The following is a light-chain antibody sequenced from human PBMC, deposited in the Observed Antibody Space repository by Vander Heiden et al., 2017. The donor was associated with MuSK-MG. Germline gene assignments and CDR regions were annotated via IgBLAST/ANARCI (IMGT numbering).Light chain of an antibody. Sequence: IQMTQSPSSLSASVGDSVTITCRASQGISNYLAWYQQKPGKVPKLLIYAASTLQSGVPSRFSGSGSGTDFTLTISSLQPEDVATYYCQKYNSALITFGQGTRLEIK. J-gene: IGKJ5*01. CDR3: QKYNSALIT. CDR2: AAS. V-gene: IGKV1-27*01. CDR1: QGISNY.